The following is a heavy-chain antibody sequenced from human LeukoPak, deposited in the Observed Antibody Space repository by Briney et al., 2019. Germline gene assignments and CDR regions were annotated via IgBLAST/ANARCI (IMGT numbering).Heavy chain of an antibody. CDR1: GGSFSGYY. Sequence: SETLSLTCAVYGGSFSGYYWSWIRQPPGKGLEWIGEINHSGSTNYNPSLKSRVTISVDTSKNQFSLKLSSVNAADTAVYYCARGLGYCSGGSCSTPLSPRPYGMDVWGQGTTVTVSS. CDR2: INHSGST. J-gene: IGHJ6*02. CDR3: ARGLGYCSGGSCSTPLSPRPYGMDV. V-gene: IGHV4-34*01. D-gene: IGHD2-15*01.